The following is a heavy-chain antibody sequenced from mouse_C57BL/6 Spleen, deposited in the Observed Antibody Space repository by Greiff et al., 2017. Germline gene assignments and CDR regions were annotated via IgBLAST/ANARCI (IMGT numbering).Heavy chain of an antibody. CDR3: ARRRLDSSGYVGFAY. CDR1: GYTFTDYN. D-gene: IGHD3-2*02. J-gene: IGHJ3*01. Sequence: VQLKESGPELVKPGASVKIPCKASGYTFTDYNMDWVKQSHGKSLEWIGDINPNNGGTIYNQKFKGKATLTVDKSSSTAYMELRSLTSEDTAVYYCARRRLDSSGYVGFAYWGQGTLVTVSA. CDR2: INPNNGGT. V-gene: IGHV1-18*01.